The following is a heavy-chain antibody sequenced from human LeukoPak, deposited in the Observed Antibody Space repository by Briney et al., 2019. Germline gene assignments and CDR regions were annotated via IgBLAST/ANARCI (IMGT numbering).Heavy chain of an antibody. J-gene: IGHJ5*02. V-gene: IGHV3-33*01. CDR2: IWYDGSNK. CDR1: GFTFSSYG. Sequence: GGSLRLSCAASGFTFSSYGMHWVRQAPGKGLEWVAVIWYDGSNKYYADSVKGRFTISRDNSKNTLYLQMNSLRAEDTAVYYCARDLWPYSSSWYRLVGGAGPNWFDPWGLGTLVTVSS. D-gene: IGHD6-13*01. CDR3: ARDLWPYSSSWYRLVGGAGPNWFDP.